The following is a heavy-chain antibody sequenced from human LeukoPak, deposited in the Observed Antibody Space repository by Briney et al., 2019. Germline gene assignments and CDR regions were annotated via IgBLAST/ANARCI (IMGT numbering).Heavy chain of an antibody. CDR3: ARVRMDYGDAFDY. J-gene: IGHJ4*02. D-gene: IGHD4-17*01. CDR1: GGTFISYA. Sequence: SVKVSCKASGGTFISYAISRVRQAPGQGLERMGGIIPIFGTANYAQKFQGRVTITTDESTSTAYMELSSLRSEDAGVYYCARVRMDYGDAFDYWGQGTLVTVSS. CDR2: IIPIFGTA. V-gene: IGHV1-69*05.